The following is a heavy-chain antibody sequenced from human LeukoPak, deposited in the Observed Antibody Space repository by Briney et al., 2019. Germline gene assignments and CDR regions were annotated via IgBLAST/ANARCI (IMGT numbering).Heavy chain of an antibody. CDR2: ISSSSSYI. Sequence: GGSLRLSCAASGLTFSSYSMNWVRQAPGKGLEWVSSISSSSSYIYYADSVKGRFTISRDNAKNSLYLQMNSLRAEDTAVYYCARVAWFGELTTPLYYFDYWGQGTLVTVSS. CDR3: ARVAWFGELTTPLYYFDY. D-gene: IGHD3-10*01. V-gene: IGHV3-21*01. J-gene: IGHJ4*02. CDR1: GLTFSSYS.